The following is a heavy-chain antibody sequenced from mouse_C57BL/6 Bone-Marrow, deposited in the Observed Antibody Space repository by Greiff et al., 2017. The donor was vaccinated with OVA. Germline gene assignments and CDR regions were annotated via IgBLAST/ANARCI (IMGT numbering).Heavy chain of an antibody. CDR1: GFTFSSYA. CDR3: AREKLTGGFDY. CDR2: ISDGGSYT. V-gene: IGHV5-4*01. Sequence: EVKLVESGGGLVKPGGSLKLSCAASGFTFSSYAMSWVRQTPEKRLEWVATISDGGSYTYYPDNVKGRFTISRDNAKNNLYLQMSHLKSEDTAMYYCAREKLTGGFDYWGQGTTLTVSS. J-gene: IGHJ2*01. D-gene: IGHD4-1*01.